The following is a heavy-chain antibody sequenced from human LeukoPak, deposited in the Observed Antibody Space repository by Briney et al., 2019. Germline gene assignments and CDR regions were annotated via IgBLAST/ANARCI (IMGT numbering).Heavy chain of an antibody. V-gene: IGHV3-30*02. J-gene: IGHJ4*02. D-gene: IGHD2-2*01. Sequence: GGSLRLSCAASGFTFSSYGMHWVRQAPGKGLEWVAFIRYDGSNKYYADSVKGRFTISRDNSKNTLYLQMNSLRAEDTAVYYCAKVTSRTVYFDYWGQGTLVTVSS. CDR3: AKVTSRTVYFDY. CDR1: GFTFSSYG. CDR2: IRYDGSNK.